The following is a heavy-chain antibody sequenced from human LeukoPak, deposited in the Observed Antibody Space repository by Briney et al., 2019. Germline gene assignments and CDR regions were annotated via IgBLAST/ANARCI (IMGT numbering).Heavy chain of an antibody. CDR1: GGSISSGDYY. CDR2: INHSGST. Sequence: SQTLSLTCTVSGGSISSGDYYWSWIRQHPGKGLEWIGEINHSGSTNYNPSLKSRVTISVDTSKNQFSLKLSSVTAADTAVYYCARGGYDFWSGSPPLPYYGMDVWGQGTTVTVSS. D-gene: IGHD3-3*01. J-gene: IGHJ6*02. CDR3: ARGGYDFWSGSPPLPYYGMDV. V-gene: IGHV4-31*03.